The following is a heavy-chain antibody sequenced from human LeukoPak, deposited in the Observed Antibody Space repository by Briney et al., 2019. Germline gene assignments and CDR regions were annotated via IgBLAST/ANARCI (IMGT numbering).Heavy chain of an antibody. Sequence: GPLQISCLGSGSPFTSYWTGWVRQLPGKGLEWMGIIYPGASDTRYSASFQGQVTISADKSISTAYLQWSSLKASDTAMYYCARLIYCSSTSCLEQNYYYYYYMDVWGKGTTVTVSS. CDR2: IYPGASDT. V-gene: IGHV5-51*01. J-gene: IGHJ6*03. D-gene: IGHD2-2*01. CDR3: ARLIYCSSTSCLEQNYYYYYYMDV. CDR1: GSPFTSYW.